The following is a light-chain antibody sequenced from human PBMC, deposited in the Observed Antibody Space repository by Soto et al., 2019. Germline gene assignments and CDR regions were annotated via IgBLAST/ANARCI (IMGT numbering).Light chain of an antibody. CDR2: EVS. Sequence: QSVLTQPASVSGSPGQSITISCTGTSSDVGAYDYVSWYQQHPDKAPKLMIFEVSDRPSGVSNRFSGSNSGNTASLTISGLQAEDEADYFCSSYTSNSTLVFCGGTKLTVL. CDR1: SSDVGAYDY. J-gene: IGLJ3*02. CDR3: SSYTSNSTLV. V-gene: IGLV2-14*01.